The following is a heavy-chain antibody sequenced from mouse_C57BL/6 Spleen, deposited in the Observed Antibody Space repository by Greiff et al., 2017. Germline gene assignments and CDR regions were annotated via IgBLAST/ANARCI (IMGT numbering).Heavy chain of an antibody. D-gene: IGHD3-1*01. CDR2: IDPSDSYT. V-gene: IGHV1-69*01. CDR1: GYPFTSYW. J-gene: IGHJ4*01. CDR3: TRARNCDVRAMDY. Sequence: QVQLQQPGAELVMPGASVKLSCKASGYPFTSYWMHWVKQWPGQGLEWIGEIDPSDSYTNYNQKCKGKATLTVDKSSSTAYMQLSSLKSEDSAVYYSTRARNCDVRAMDYWGQGASVTVSS.